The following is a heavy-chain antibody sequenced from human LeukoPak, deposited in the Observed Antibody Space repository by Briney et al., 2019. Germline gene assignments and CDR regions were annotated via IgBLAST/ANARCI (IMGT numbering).Heavy chain of an antibody. D-gene: IGHD5-24*01. J-gene: IGHJ4*02. CDR2: ISSPGSNE. CDR1: GFTFSTYS. Sequence: GGSLRLSCAASGFTFSTYSMHWVRQAPGKGLEWVAVISSPGSNEYYADSVKGRFTVSRDNSKNTVYLQVNSLRTEDTAVYYCARLNSTITSSFDHWGRGTLVTVSS. CDR3: ARLNSTITSSFDH. V-gene: IGHV3-30*04.